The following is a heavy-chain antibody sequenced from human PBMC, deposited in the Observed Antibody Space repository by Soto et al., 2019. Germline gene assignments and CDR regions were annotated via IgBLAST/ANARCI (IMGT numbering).Heavy chain of an antibody. CDR1: GYTFSSYA. V-gene: IGHV1-3*01. CDR3: ARDTGDGTFDF. J-gene: IGHJ4*02. CDR2: INAGYGNT. Sequence: VHLVQSGAEVRQPGASVKVSCKASGYTFSSYAMHWVRQAPGQRLEWMGWINAGYGNTKSSQKFQDRVTISRDTSASTAYMELTSLRSEDTAVYYCARDTGDGTFDFWGQGTLVTVSS. D-gene: IGHD7-27*01.